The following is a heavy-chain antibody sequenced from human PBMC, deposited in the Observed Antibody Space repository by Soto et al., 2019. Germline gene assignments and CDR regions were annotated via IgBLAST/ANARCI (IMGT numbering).Heavy chain of an antibody. V-gene: IGHV1-18*01. CDR1: GYTLTSYG. J-gene: IGHJ3*02. CDR3: ASSRGYSGYASPAFDI. Sequence: VSVTVSCKASGYTLTSYGISWVRQAPGQGLEWMGWISAYNGNTNYAQKLQGRVTMTTDTSTSTAYMELRSLRSDDTAVYYCASSRGYSGYASPAFDIWGQGTMVTVSS. CDR2: ISAYNGNT. D-gene: IGHD5-12*01.